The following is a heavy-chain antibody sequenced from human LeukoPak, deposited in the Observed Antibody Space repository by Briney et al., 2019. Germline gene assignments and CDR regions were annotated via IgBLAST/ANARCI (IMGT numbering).Heavy chain of an antibody. CDR3: ARDRSQTYYYDSSGYRTFDY. D-gene: IGHD3-22*01. J-gene: IGHJ4*02. V-gene: IGHV1-18*01. Sequence: ASVKVSCKASGYTFTSYGISWVRQAPGQGLEWIGWISAYNGNTNYAQKLQGRVTMTTDTSTSTAYMELRSLRSDDTAVYYCARDRSQTYYYDSSGYRTFDYWGQGTLVTVSS. CDR2: ISAYNGNT. CDR1: GYTFTSYG.